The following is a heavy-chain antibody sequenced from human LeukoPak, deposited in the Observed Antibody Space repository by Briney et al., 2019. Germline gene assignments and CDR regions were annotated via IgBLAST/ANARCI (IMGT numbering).Heavy chain of an antibody. J-gene: IGHJ3*02. CDR2: INPNSGGT. D-gene: IGHD5-12*01. Sequence: GASVKVSCKASGYIFTDYYMHWVRQAPGQGLEWMGWINPNSGGTNYAQKFQGWVTMTRDTSISTAYMELSRLRSGDTAVYYCARERSRRRGYSGYDFELDAFDIWGQGTMVTVSS. V-gene: IGHV1-2*04. CDR1: GYIFTDYY. CDR3: ARERSRRRGYSGYDFELDAFDI.